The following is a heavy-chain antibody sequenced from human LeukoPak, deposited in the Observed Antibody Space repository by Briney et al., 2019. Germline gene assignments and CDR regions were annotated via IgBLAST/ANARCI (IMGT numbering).Heavy chain of an antibody. CDR3: VKDDRYFYGSGSPS. J-gene: IGHJ5*02. Sequence: GGSLRLSCSASGFXFSSYAIHWVRQAPGKGLEFVSTISSNGGSTYYADSVKGRFTISRDNSKNTLYLQVSSLRAEDTALYYCVKDDRYFYGSGSPSWGQGTLVTVSS. CDR1: GFXFSSYA. CDR2: ISSNGGST. D-gene: IGHD3-10*01. V-gene: IGHV3-64D*09.